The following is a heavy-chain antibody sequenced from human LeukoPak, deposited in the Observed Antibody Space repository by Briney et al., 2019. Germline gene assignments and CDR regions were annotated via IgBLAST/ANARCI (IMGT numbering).Heavy chain of an antibody. CDR2: ISSSSSYI. V-gene: IGHV3-21*01. CDR1: GFIFSSYS. CDR3: ATSRGSGSPEDY. J-gene: IGHJ4*02. D-gene: IGHD3-10*01. Sequence: PGGSLRFSCAASGFIFSSYSMNWVRQAPGKGLEWVSSISSSSSYIYYADSVKGRFTISRDNAKNSLYLQMNSLRAEDTAVYYCATSRGSGSPEDYWGQGTLVTVSS.